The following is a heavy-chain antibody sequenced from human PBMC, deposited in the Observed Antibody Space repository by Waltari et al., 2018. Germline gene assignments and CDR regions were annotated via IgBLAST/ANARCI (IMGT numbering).Heavy chain of an antibody. CDR1: GGSISSYY. Sequence: QVQLQESGPGLVKPSETLSLTCTVSGGSISSYYWSWIRQPPGKGLEWIGYIYYSGSTNYNPSLKSRFTISVDTSKNQFSLKLSSVTAADTAVYYCAREFLDYGDHNWFDPWGQGTLVTVSS. CDR2: IYYSGST. V-gene: IGHV4-59*01. CDR3: AREFLDYGDHNWFDP. J-gene: IGHJ5*02. D-gene: IGHD4-17*01.